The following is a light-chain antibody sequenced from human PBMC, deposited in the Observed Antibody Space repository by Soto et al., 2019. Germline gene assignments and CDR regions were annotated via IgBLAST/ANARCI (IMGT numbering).Light chain of an antibody. CDR2: RAS. CDR1: QSVSKHY. J-gene: IGKJ4*02. CDR3: QQYGRSPLT. Sequence: IVLTQSPGTLALAPRERATLSFRASQSVSKHYLAWYQQKPGQAPKVLLYRASHRATGIPDMFTGSGSGTDFTLTISRLEPEDFAVYYCQQYGRSPLTFGGGTKVEIK. V-gene: IGKV3-20*01.